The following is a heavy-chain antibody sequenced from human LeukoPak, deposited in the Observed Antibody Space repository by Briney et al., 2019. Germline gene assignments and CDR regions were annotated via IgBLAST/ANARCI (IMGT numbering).Heavy chain of an antibody. Sequence: ASVKVSCKASGGTFSSYAISWVRQAPGQGLEWMGGIIPIFGTANYAQKFQGRVTITADETTSTAYMELSSLRSEDTAVYYCARDGGSGSYYYMDVWGKGTTVTVSS. CDR1: GGTFSSYA. CDR2: IIPIFGTA. CDR3: ARDGGSGSYYYMDV. J-gene: IGHJ6*03. D-gene: IGHD1-26*01. V-gene: IGHV1-69*01.